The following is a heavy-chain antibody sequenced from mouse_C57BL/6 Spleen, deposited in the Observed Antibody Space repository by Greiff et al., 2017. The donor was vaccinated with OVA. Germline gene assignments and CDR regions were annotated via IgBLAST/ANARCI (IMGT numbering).Heavy chain of an antibody. CDR2: IDPSDSYT. CDR1: GYTFTSYW. Sequence: QVQLQQPGAELVMPGASVKLSCKASGYTFTSYWMHWVKQRPGQGLEWIGEIDPSDSYTNYNQKFKGKSTLTVDKSSSTAYMQLSSLTYEDSAVYYCARRTGTGYLDVWGTGTTVTVSS. CDR3: ARRTGTGYLDV. D-gene: IGHD4-1*01. J-gene: IGHJ1*03. V-gene: IGHV1-69*01.